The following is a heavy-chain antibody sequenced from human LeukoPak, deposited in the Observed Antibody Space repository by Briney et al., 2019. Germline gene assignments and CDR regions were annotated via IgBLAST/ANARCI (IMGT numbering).Heavy chain of an antibody. CDR3: ARHEGYSSSWYNWFDP. V-gene: IGHV3-21*04. CDR1: GFTFSSYS. CDR2: ISSSSSYI. J-gene: IGHJ5*02. Sequence: PGRSLRLSCAASGFTFSSYSMNWVRQAPGKGLEWVSSISSSSSYIYYADSVKGRFTISRDNAKNSLYLQMNSLRAEDTAVYYCARHEGYSSSWYNWFDPWGQGTLVTVSS. D-gene: IGHD6-13*01.